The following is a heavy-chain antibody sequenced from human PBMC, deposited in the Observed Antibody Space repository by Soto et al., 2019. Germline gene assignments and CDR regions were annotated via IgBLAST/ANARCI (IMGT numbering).Heavy chain of an antibody. CDR3: ARGGITIFGVVMQIGLDY. J-gene: IGHJ4*02. CDR2: ISYDGSNK. CDR1: GFTVSSYA. V-gene: IGHV3-30-3*01. D-gene: IGHD3-3*01. Sequence: GLSLRLSCAASGFTVSSYAMHWVLQAPGKGLEWLAVISYDGSNKDYADSVKGLFTISRDNSKNTLYLQMNSLRAEDTAVYYCARGGITIFGVVMQIGLDYWGQGTLVTVSS.